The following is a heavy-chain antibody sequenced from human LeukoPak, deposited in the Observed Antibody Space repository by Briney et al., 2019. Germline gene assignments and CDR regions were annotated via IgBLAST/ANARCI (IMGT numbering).Heavy chain of an antibody. D-gene: IGHD6-19*01. V-gene: IGHV3-30*18. CDR3: AKGGSGWYEDY. CDR2: ISYDGSNK. Sequence: GGSLRLSCAASGFTFSSYGMHWVRQAPGKGLEWVAVISYDGSNKYYADSVKGRFTISRDNSKNTLYLQMNSLRAEDTAVYYCAKGGSGWYEDYWGQGTLVTVSS. CDR1: GFTFSSYG. J-gene: IGHJ4*02.